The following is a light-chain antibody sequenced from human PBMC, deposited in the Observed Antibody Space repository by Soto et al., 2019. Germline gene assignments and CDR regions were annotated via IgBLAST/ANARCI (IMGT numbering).Light chain of an antibody. J-gene: IGLJ1*01. CDR3: CSYAGSYTYV. Sequence: QSVLTQPRSVSGSPGQSVTISCTGTSSDVGGYNYVSWYQQHPGKAPKFMIYDVTKRPSGVPDRFSGSKSGNTASLTISGLQAEDEADYYCCSYAGSYTYVLGTGTKVTVL. CDR1: SSDVGGYNY. V-gene: IGLV2-11*01. CDR2: DVT.